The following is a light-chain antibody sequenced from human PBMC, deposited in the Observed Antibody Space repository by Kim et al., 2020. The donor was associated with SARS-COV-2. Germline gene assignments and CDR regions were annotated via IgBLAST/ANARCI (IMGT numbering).Light chain of an antibody. Sequence: SVGDRVTFTCQASDDGSDYFNWYHQKPGEAPKVLIRDAANLESGVPSRFSRGGYGTEFSLTISSVQPEDMGTYYCQQYDAPPFTFGQGTRLEIK. CDR2: DAA. CDR1: DDGSDY. J-gene: IGKJ5*01. CDR3: QQYDAPPFT. V-gene: IGKV1-33*01.